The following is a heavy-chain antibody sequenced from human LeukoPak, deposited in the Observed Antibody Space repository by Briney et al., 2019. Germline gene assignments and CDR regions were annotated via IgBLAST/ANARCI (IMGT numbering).Heavy chain of an antibody. CDR3: ARDRTVVPAANYWYFDL. D-gene: IGHD2-2*01. J-gene: IGHJ2*01. Sequence: SETLSLTCTVSGGSISSYYWSWIRQPAGKGLEWIGRIYTSGSANYNPSLESRVTMSVDTSKSQFSLKLSSVTAADTAVYYCARDRTVVPAANYWYFDLWGRGTLVTVSS. V-gene: IGHV4-4*07. CDR2: IYTSGSA. CDR1: GGSISSYY.